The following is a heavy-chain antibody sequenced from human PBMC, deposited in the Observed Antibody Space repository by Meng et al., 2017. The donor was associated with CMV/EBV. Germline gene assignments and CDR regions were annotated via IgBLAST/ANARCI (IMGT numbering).Heavy chain of an antibody. D-gene: IGHD5-12*01. CDR3: AGDNGVEATYYCYYVRNA. Sequence: SQTLSLTCAISGDSVSSNSAAWNWIRQSPSRGLEWLGRTYYRSKWYNDYAVSVKSRITINPDTSKNQFSLQLNSVTPETTAVYYCAGDNGVEATYYCYYVRNAGAKGPRSPSP. V-gene: IGHV6-1*01. CDR1: GDSVSSNSAA. CDR2: TYYRSKWYN. J-gene: IGHJ6*02.